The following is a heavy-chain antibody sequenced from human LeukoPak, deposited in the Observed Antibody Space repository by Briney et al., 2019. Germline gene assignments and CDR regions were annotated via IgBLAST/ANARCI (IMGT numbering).Heavy chain of an antibody. CDR2: IYQSGST. D-gene: IGHD4-11*01. Sequence: PSETLSLTCSVSGYSIANGYHWAWVRQPPGKRLEWLGSIYQSGSTYDNLPLKSRLTMSVDTSKNQFSLKMRAVTAADTALYYWARSKIKAYMKFWGKGILVTVSS. CDR3: ARSKIKAYMKF. CDR1: GYSIANGYH. J-gene: IGHJ4*02. V-gene: IGHV4-38-2*01.